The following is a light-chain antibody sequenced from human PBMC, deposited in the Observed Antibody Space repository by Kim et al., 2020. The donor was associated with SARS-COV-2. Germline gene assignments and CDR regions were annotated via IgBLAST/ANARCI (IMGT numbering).Light chain of an antibody. Sequence: QYALTQPASVSGSPGQSITISCTGTSSDVGGYNYVSWYQQHPGKAPKLMIYDVDKRPSGVSDRFSGSKSGDTASLTISGLQAEDETDYYCSSYTSIGNQVVFGGGTQLTVL. CDR3: SSYTSIGNQVV. J-gene: IGLJ2*01. CDR1: SSDVGGYNY. V-gene: IGLV2-14*03. CDR2: DVD.